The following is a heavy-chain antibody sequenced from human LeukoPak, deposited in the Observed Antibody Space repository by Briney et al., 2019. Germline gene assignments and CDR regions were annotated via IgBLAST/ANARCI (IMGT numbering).Heavy chain of an antibody. CDR3: ARDLYGDDGSY. D-gene: IGHD4-17*01. V-gene: IGHV3-11*06. J-gene: IGHJ4*02. CDR1: GFTFSDYY. Sequence: GGSLRLSCAASGFTFSDYYMSWIRQAPGKGLEWVSYISSSSYTNYADSVKGRFTISRDNAKNSLYLQMNSLRTEDTAVYYCARDLYGDDGSYWGQGTLVTVSS. CDR2: ISSSSYT.